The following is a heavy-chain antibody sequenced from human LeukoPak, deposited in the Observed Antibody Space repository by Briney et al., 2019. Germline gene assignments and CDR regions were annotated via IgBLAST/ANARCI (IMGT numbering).Heavy chain of an antibody. D-gene: IGHD3-10*01. CDR1: GGSFSGYY. CDR2: IYYSGST. Sequence: PSETLSLTCAVYGGSFSGYYWSWIRQPPGKGLEWIRSIYYSGSTYYNPSLKSRVTISVDTSKNQFSLKLSSVTAADTAVYYCARDLLLWFGDPRGWFDPWGQGTLVTVSS. V-gene: IGHV4-34*01. J-gene: IGHJ5*02. CDR3: ARDLLLWFGDPRGWFDP.